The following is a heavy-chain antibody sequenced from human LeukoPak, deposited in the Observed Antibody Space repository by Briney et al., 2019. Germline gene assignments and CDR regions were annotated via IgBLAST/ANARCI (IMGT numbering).Heavy chain of an antibody. CDR3: ARAKGYDILTGSYYYYMDV. V-gene: IGHV4-59*01. D-gene: IGHD3-9*01. J-gene: IGHJ6*03. Sequence: PSETLSLTCTVSGGSISSYYWSWIRQPPGKGLEWIGYIYYSGGTNYNPSLKSRVTISVDTSKNQFSPKLSSVTAADTAVYYCARAKGYDILTGSYYYYMDVWGKGTTVTVSS. CDR1: GGSISSYY. CDR2: IYYSGGT.